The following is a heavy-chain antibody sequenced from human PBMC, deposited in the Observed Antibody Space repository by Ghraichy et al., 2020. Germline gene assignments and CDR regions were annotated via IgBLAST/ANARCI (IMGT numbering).Heavy chain of an antibody. CDR3: ATDSRNFQISFSSIMDV. V-gene: IGHV3-30*03. Sequence: GGSLILSCAASGLPFNTYDIHWVRQAPGKGLEWVALIFRDGRNIYHVDSVKGRFTISRDNSRNTLYLQIYSLRAEDTAVYYCATDSRNFQISFSSIMDVWGQGTTVTVSS. CDR1: GLPFNTYD. CDR2: IFRDGRNI. D-gene: IGHD1-14*01. J-gene: IGHJ6*02.